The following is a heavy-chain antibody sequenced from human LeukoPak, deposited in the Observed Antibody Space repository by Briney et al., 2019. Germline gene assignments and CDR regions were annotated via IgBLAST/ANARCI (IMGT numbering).Heavy chain of an antibody. CDR2: INPNSGGT. Sequence: ASVKVSCKASGYTFTGYYMHLVRQAPGQGLEWMGWINPNSGGTNYAQKFQGRVTMTRDTSINTAYMELSRLRSDDTAVYYCARDRVVVVPAATRSSHYYYYGMDVWGQGTTVTVSS. D-gene: IGHD2-2*01. CDR3: ARDRVVVVPAATRSSHYYYYGMDV. V-gene: IGHV1-2*02. CDR1: GYTFTGYY. J-gene: IGHJ6*02.